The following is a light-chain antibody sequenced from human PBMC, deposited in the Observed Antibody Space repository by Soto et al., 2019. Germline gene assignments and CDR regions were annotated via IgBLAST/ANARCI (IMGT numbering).Light chain of an antibody. CDR2: DAS. CDR3: QQFNSYPWT. CDR1: QGISSA. J-gene: IGKJ1*01. Sequence: AIQLTQSPSSLSASVGDRVTITCRASQGISSALAWYQQKSGKAPKVLIYDASNLESGVPSRFSGSGSGTDFTLTISSLQAEDFATYYCQQFNSYPWTFGQGTKVEIQ. V-gene: IGKV1-13*02.